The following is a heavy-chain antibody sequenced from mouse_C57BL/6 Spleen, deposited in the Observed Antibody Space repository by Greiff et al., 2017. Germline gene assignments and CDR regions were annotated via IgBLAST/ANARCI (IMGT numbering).Heavy chain of an antibody. CDR1: GFTFSSYA. CDR2: ISDGGSYT. V-gene: IGHV5-4*01. CDR3: AGRNYDSAWFAY. J-gene: IGHJ3*01. D-gene: IGHD2-4*01. Sequence: EVQRVESGGGLVKPGGSLKLSCAASGFTFSSYAMSWVRQTPDKRLEWVATISDGGSYTYYPDNVQGRFTISRDNAKNTLFLQMTRLRSEDAAMYYCAGRNYDSAWFAYWGQGTLVTVSA.